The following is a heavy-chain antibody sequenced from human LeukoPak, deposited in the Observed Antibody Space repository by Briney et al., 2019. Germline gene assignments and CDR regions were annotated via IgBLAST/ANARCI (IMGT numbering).Heavy chain of an antibody. Sequence: GGSLRLSCAASAFTFSRFSMSWVRQAPGKGLEWVSAIRAGSDVTYYADFVKGRFTISRDNSKNMLFLQMNSLKVEDTAIYFCAQDWIDGDSGIDQWGQGTLVTVSA. CDR2: IRAGSDVT. V-gene: IGHV3-23*01. CDR1: AFTFSRFS. D-gene: IGHD4-17*01. J-gene: IGHJ4*02. CDR3: AQDWIDGDSGIDQ.